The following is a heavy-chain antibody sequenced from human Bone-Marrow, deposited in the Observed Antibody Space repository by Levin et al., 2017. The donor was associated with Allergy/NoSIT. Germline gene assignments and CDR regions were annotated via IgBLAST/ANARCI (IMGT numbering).Heavy chain of an antibody. V-gene: IGHV1-46*01. Sequence: GESLKISCKASGYTFTSYYMHWVRQAPGQGLEWMGIINPSGGSTSYAQKFQGRVTMTRDTSTSTVYMELSSLRSEDTAVYYCARAIVLRYFDWLLPHDAFDIWGQGTMVTVSS. D-gene: IGHD3-9*01. J-gene: IGHJ3*02. CDR1: GYTFTSYY. CDR2: INPSGGST. CDR3: ARAIVLRYFDWLLPHDAFDI.